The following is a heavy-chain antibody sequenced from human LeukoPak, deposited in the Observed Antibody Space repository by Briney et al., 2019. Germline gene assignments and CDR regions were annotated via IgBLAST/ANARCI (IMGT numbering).Heavy chain of an antibody. D-gene: IGHD2-2*03. CDR3: ARDGFGFDV. CDR2: IYDSGST. J-gene: IGHJ3*01. CDR1: GGFISGYY. V-gene: IGHV4-59*01. Sequence: SETLSLTCTVSGGFISGYYWSWIRQSPGRGLEWLGYIYDSGSTKYNPSLKSRVAISVDASKNQISLKLTSMTAADTAVYYCARDGFGFDVWGQGTKVTVSS.